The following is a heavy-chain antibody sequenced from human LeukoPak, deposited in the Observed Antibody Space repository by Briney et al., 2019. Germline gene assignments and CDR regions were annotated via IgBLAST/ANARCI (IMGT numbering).Heavy chain of an antibody. CDR3: AGHHPRNTVDF. CDR2: ISDIGSI. V-gene: IGHV4-59*08. J-gene: IGHJ4*02. CDR1: GGSSSSYY. D-gene: IGHD2/OR15-2a*01. Sequence: SETLSLTCTVSGGSSSSYYWSWIRQPPGKGLEWIAYISDIGSINYNPSLKSRVTISLDTSKNQFSLKLSSVTAADTAVYYCAGHHPRNTVDFWGQGTLVTVSS.